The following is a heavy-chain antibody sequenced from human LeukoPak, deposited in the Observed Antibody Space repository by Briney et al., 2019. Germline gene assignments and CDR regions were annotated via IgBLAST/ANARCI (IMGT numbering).Heavy chain of an antibody. CDR2: IYSSGST. Sequence: MSSQTLSLTCTVSGGSISSGSYYWSWIRQPAGKGLDWIGRIYSSGSTNYNPSLKSRVTISVDTSKNQFSLNLSSVTAADTAVYSCARDGGTGYFDYWGQGTLVTVSS. J-gene: IGHJ4*02. V-gene: IGHV4-61*02. CDR1: GGSISSGSYY. CDR3: ARDGGTGYFDY. D-gene: IGHD3-16*01.